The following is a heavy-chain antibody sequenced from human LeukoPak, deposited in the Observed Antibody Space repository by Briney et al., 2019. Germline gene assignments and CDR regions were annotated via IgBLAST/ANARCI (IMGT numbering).Heavy chain of an antibody. CDR1: GFTISAYW. Sequence: GGSLRLSCAASGFTISAYWMSWVRQAPGKGLQWVANIKEDGSEKYYVDSVKGRFTISRDNAKNLLHLQMSSLSAEDTAVYYCARDWYYYDSSGYYDWFDPWGQGTLVTVSS. CDR2: IKEDGSEK. J-gene: IGHJ5*02. CDR3: ARDWYYYDSSGYYDWFDP. V-gene: IGHV3-7*01. D-gene: IGHD3-22*01.